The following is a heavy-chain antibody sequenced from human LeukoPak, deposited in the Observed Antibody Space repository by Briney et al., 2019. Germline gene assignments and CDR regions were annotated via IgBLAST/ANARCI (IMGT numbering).Heavy chain of an antibody. V-gene: IGHV3-15*01. CDR2: IKSKTDGGTT. J-gene: IGHJ4*02. Sequence: GGSLRLSCAASGFTFYNAWMIWVRQAPGKGLEGVSYIKSKTDGGTTDYTAHENGRFTNSRDDSKNTQDLQMSSLKTEDTAGYYCTTEGSYWGQGTLVTVSS. CDR3: TTEGSY. CDR1: GFTFYNAW.